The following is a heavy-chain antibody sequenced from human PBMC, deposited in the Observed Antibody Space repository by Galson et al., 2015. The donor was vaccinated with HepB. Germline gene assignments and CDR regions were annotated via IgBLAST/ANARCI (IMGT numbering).Heavy chain of an antibody. Sequence: ETLSLTCGVYGGSFSGYYWSWIRQPPGKGLEWIGEINHSGNTNYNPSLKSRVTISVDTSKNQLSLKVTSVTAADTAMYYCARGRVAGTRGNWFDPWGQGTLVTVSS. CDR2: INHSGNT. D-gene: IGHD6-19*01. CDR1: GGSFSGYY. CDR3: ARGRVAGTRGNWFDP. J-gene: IGHJ5*02. V-gene: IGHV4-34*01.